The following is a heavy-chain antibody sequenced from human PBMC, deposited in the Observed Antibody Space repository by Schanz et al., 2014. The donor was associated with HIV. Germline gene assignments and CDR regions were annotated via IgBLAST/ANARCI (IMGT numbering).Heavy chain of an antibody. J-gene: IGHJ3*02. D-gene: IGHD2-2*01. Sequence: VQLLESGGGVVQPGRSLRLSCAASGFTFSTYGMHWVRQAPGKGLEWVAILWFDGSIDYYVDSVRGRFTISRDNSKNTLFLQMNSLRAEDTAVYFCARDVAGCSGTSCYSDAFDIWGQGTLVTVSS. CDR1: GFTFSTYG. CDR2: LWFDGSID. V-gene: IGHV3-33*08. CDR3: ARDVAGCSGTSCYSDAFDI.